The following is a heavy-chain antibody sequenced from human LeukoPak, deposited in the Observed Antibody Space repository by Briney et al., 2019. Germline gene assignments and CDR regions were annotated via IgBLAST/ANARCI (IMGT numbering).Heavy chain of an antibody. Sequence: PGGSLRLSCAASGFTFSSYGMPWVRQAPGKGLEWVAFIRYDGSNKYYADSVKGRFTISRDNSKNTLYLQMNSLRAEDTAVYYCAKELQTYYYDSSGYYLRDFDYWGQGTLVTVSS. CDR3: AKELQTYYYDSSGYYLRDFDY. CDR1: GFTFSSYG. CDR2: IRYDGSNK. D-gene: IGHD3-22*01. J-gene: IGHJ4*02. V-gene: IGHV3-30*02.